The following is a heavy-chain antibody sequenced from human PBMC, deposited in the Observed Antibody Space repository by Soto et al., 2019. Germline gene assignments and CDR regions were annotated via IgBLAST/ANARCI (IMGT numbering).Heavy chain of an antibody. Sequence: QVQLVQSGAEVKKPGSSVKVSCKASGGTFSSYAISWVRQAPGQGLEWMGGIIPIFGTANYAQKFQGRVTITADQSARIDYVELSRLGAEDTAVYYCARDQPLWGGDCSSGVVDYYYGRDVWGQGTTVTVSS. CDR1: GGTFSSYA. D-gene: IGHD2-21*02. V-gene: IGHV1-69*01. CDR3: ARDQPLWGGDCSSGVVDYYYGRDV. J-gene: IGHJ6*02. CDR2: IIPIFGTA.